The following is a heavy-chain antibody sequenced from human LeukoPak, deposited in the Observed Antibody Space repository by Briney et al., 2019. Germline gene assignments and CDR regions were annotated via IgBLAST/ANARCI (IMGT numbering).Heavy chain of an antibody. J-gene: IGHJ4*02. V-gene: IGHV3-23*01. Sequence: PGGSLRLSCAASGFSFSNYGMSWVRQAPGKGLEWVSVITASGGSTIYADAVKGRFTISRDNSKNTLYLQMNSLRAEDTAVYYCASYCTSTNCYTSGDYWAQGTLVTVSS. CDR3: ASYCTSTNCYTSGDY. CDR1: GFSFSNYG. D-gene: IGHD2-2*02. CDR2: ITASGGST.